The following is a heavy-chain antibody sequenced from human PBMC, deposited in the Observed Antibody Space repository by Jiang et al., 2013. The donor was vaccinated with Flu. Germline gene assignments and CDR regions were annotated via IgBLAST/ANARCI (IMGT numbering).Heavy chain of an antibody. CDR3: ARGRDIVVVVAATPYYYYGMDV. D-gene: IGHD2-15*01. Sequence: KPGTSVKVSCKASGYTFTGYYMHWVRQAPGQGLEWMGWINPNSGGTNYAQKFQGRVTMTRDTSISTAYMELSRLRSDDTAVYYCARGRDIVVVVAATPYYYYGMDVWGQGTTVTVS. V-gene: IGHV1-2*02. CDR1: GYTFTGYY. CDR2: INPNSGGT. J-gene: IGHJ6*02.